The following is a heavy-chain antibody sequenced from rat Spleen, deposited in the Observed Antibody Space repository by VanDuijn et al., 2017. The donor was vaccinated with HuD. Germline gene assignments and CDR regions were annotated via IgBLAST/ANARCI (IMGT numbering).Heavy chain of an antibody. J-gene: IGHJ3*01. CDR1: GFTFSRYW. V-gene: IGHV5-58*01. CDR3: AKRDYDGYYPFAY. CDR2: INPDGGST. D-gene: IGHD1-12*03. Sequence: EVQLVETGGGFVQPGRSLKLSCVASGFTFSRYWMYWIRQAPGKGLECVSSINPDGGSTYYPDSVKGRFTISRDNAQNTVYLQMNSLRSEDTATSYLAKRDYDGYYPFAYWGQGTLVTVSS.